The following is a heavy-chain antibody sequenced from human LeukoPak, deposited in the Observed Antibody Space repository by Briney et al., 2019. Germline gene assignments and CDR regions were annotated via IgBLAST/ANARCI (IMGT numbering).Heavy chain of an antibody. J-gene: IGHJ4*02. V-gene: IGHV4-59*01. Sequence: SETLSLTCTVSGGSISSYYWSWIRQPPGKGLDWIGYIYYSGSTNYNPSLKSRVTISVDTSKNQFSLKLSSVTAADTAVYYCARGRLRGSSEFDYWGQGTLVTVSS. D-gene: IGHD6-25*01. CDR3: ARGRLRGSSEFDY. CDR1: GGSISSYY. CDR2: IYYSGST.